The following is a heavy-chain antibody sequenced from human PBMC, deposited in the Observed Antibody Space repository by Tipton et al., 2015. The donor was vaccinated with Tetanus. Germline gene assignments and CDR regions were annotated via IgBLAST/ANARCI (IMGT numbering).Heavy chain of an antibody. Sequence: QSGAEVKKPGASVTVSCKASGYNFSSYDVNWVRRASGQGLEWLGWTNPLTGKTGYAEKFQGRVTMTADASISTAYLERTSLTSDDTAVYYCARGRVGAAYWGQGSLVTVSS. CDR3: ARGRVGAAY. J-gene: IGHJ4*02. CDR2: TNPLTGKT. CDR1: GYNFSSYD. D-gene: IGHD2-15*01. V-gene: IGHV1-8*01.